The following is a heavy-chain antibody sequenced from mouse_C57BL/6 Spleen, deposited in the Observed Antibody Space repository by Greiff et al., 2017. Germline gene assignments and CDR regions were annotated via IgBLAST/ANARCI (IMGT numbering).Heavy chain of an antibody. D-gene: IGHD2-1*01. Sequence: QVQLQQSGAELVKPGASVKLSCKASGYTFTSYWMQWVKQRPGQGLEWIGEIDPSDSYTNYNQKFKGKATLTVDTSSSTAYMQLSSLTSEDSAVYYCASRAYGNSYAMDYWGQGTSVTVSS. V-gene: IGHV1-50*01. CDR2: IDPSDSYT. J-gene: IGHJ4*01. CDR1: GYTFTSYW. CDR3: ASRAYGNSYAMDY.